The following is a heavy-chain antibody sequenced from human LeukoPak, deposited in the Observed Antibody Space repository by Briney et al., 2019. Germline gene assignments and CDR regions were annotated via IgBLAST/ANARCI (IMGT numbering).Heavy chain of an antibody. CDR2: IYSGGST. CDR1: GFTVSSNY. D-gene: IGHD1-1*01. J-gene: IGHJ6*03. V-gene: IGHV3-66*01. Sequence: PGGSLGLSCAASGFTVSSNYMSWVRQAPGKELEWVSVIYSGGSTYYADSVKGRFTISRDNAKNSLYLQMNSLRAEDTAVYYCAREAWNYCYYYMDVWGKGNTVTVSS. CDR3: AREAWNYCYYYMDV.